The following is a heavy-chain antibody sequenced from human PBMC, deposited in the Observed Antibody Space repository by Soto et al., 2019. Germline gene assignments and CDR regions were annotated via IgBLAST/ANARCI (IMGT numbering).Heavy chain of an antibody. CDR3: ATRTTVTTFDY. CDR2: IYFDGTT. J-gene: IGHJ4*02. CDR1: GASVTRAGSY. D-gene: IGHD4-17*01. V-gene: IGHV4-31*11. Sequence: QVQLQESGPGLVKPSQTLSLTCDVSGASVTRAGSYWGWIRQRPGQGLEWIGYIYFDGTTYYNPSHISRVIISAGTSKNQLSLSLSLLTAADTAVYYCATRTTVTTFDYWGQGTRVTGPS.